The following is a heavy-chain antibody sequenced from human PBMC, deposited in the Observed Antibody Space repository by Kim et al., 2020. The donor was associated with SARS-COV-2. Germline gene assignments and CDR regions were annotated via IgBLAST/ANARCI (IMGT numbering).Heavy chain of an antibody. CDR3: ARYPLDIVGVTLDY. CDR2: INTDGSVT. D-gene: IGHD1-26*01. V-gene: IGHV3-74*01. J-gene: IGHJ4*02. Sequence: GGSLRLSCAASGFIFSTYWMHWVRQAPGKGLVWVSRINTDGSVTTYADSVKGRFTISRDNAKNTLYLQMNSLRAEDTAVYYCARYPLDIVGVTLDYWGQGTLVTVSS. CDR1: GFIFSTYW.